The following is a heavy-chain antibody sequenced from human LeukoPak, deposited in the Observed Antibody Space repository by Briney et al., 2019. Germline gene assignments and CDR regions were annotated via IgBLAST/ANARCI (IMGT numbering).Heavy chain of an antibody. CDR2: ISGSGGST. CDR1: GFTFSSYA. CDR3: AKAGYYYDGSGYYYFDY. J-gene: IGHJ4*02. Sequence: GRSLRLSCAASGFTFSSYAMSWVRQAPGKGLEWVSAISGSGGSTYYADSVKGRFTISRDNSKNTLYLQMNSLRAEDTAVYYCAKAGYYYDGSGYYYFDYWGQGTLVTVSS. V-gene: IGHV3-23*01. D-gene: IGHD3-22*01.